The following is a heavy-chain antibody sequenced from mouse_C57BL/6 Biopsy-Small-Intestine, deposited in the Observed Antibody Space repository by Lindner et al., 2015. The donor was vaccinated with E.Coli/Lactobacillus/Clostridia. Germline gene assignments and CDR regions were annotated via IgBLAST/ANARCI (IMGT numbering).Heavy chain of an antibody. CDR2: IDPEDGDT. Sequence: EVQLQESGVELVRPGASVKLSCTGSGFTFKDYYIHWVKQRPEQGLEWIGRIDPEDGDTEYAPKFQGKASITADTSSNTACLQLSNLTSEDTAVYYCTLYMRHWGQGTTLTVSS. CDR1: GFTFKDYY. D-gene: IGHD1-3*01. J-gene: IGHJ2*01. CDR3: TLYMRH. V-gene: IGHV14-1*01.